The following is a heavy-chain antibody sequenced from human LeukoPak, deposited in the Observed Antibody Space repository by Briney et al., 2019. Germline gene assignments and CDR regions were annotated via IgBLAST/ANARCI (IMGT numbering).Heavy chain of an antibody. CDR2: IYSSGST. V-gene: IGHV4-61*05. Sequence: SETLSLTCTVSGYSMSRGYFWGWIRQPPGKGLEWIGYIYSSGSTNYNPSLKSRVTISVDTSKKQFSLKLSSVTAADTAVYYCARGRMYYDSSGYYYSEYNWFDPWGQGTLVTVSS. J-gene: IGHJ5*02. CDR3: ARGRMYYDSSGYYYSEYNWFDP. D-gene: IGHD3-22*01. CDR1: GYSMSRGYF.